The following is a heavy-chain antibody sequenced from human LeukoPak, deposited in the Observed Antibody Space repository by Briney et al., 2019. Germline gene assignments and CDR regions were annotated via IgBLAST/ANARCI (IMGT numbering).Heavy chain of an antibody. CDR1: GFTFSSYW. Sequence: LSGGSLRLSCAASGFTFSSYWMSWVRQAPGKGQEWVANIKQDGSEKYYVDSVKGRFTISRDNAKNSLYLQMNSLRAEDTAVYYCARDLPHGSGWSWPGGFQHWGQGTLVTVSS. CDR3: ARDLPHGSGWSWPGGFQH. CDR2: IKQDGSEK. D-gene: IGHD6-19*01. V-gene: IGHV3-7*03. J-gene: IGHJ1*01.